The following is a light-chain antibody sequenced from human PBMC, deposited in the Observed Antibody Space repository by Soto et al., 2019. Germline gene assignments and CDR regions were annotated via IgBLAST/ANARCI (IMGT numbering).Light chain of an antibody. V-gene: IGKV3-20*01. CDR2: GAS. CDR3: QQYGSSPQT. CDR1: QSVSSSY. J-gene: IGKJ3*01. Sequence: EIVLTQSPGTLSLSPGERATLSCRASQSVSSSYLAWYQQKPGQAPRLLIYGASSRATGIPDRFSGSGSGTDFTVTISRLEPEDFAVYYCQQYGSSPQTFGPGTKVHIK.